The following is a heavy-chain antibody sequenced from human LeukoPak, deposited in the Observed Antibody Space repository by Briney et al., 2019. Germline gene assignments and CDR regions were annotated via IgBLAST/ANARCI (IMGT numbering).Heavy chain of an antibody. CDR2: IYTSGST. CDR3: AWITIGRGVQQDV. CDR1: GGSISSGSYY. Sequence: SQTLSLTCTVSGGSISSGSYYWSWIRQPAGKGLEWIGRIYTSGSTNYNPSLKSRVTISVDTSKNQFSLKLSSVTAADTAVYYCAWITIGRGVQQDVWGKGTTVTVSS. J-gene: IGHJ6*04. V-gene: IGHV4-61*02. D-gene: IGHD3-10*01.